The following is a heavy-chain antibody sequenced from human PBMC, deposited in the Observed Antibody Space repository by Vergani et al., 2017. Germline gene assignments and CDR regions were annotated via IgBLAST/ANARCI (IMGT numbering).Heavy chain of an antibody. V-gene: IGHV1-69*04. J-gene: IGHJ4*02. Sequence: QVQLVQSGAEVKKPGSSVKVSCKASGGTFSSYAISWVRQAPGQGLEWMGRIIPILGIANYAQKFQGRVTITADKSTSTAYMELRSLRSDDTAVYYCARRVAVAGIPPRDDYWGQGTLVTVSS. CDR1: GGTFSSYA. CDR2: IIPILGIA. CDR3: ARRVAVAGIPPRDDY. D-gene: IGHD6-19*01.